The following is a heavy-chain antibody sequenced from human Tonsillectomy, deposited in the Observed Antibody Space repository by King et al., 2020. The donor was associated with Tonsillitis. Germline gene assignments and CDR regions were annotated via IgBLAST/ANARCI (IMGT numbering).Heavy chain of an antibody. D-gene: IGHD3-22*01. V-gene: IGHV3-64D*06. J-gene: IGHJ4*01. CDR2: ISSNGGST. CDR1: GFTFSSYA. Sequence: VQLVESGGGLVQPGGSLRLSCSASGFTFSSYAMHWVRQAPGKGLEYVSAISSNGGSTYYADSVKGRFTISRDNSKNTLYLQMSSLRAEDTAVYYCAKPGDSSGYSYHYFNYFCPGTLVTVSS. CDR3: AKPGDSSGYSYHYFNY.